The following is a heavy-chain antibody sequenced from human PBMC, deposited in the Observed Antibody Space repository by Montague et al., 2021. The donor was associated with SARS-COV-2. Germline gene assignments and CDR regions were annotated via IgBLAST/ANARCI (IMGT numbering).Heavy chain of an antibody. D-gene: IGHD6-19*01. CDR3: AKQPGAGAVVYWYFDL. J-gene: IGHJ2*01. Sequence: SLRLSCAASGFAFNNFAMTWVRQAPGKGLEWVSSIFGSGAGTYYADSVKGRFTISRDNSKNTLYLQMNSLRAEDTAKYYCAKQPGAGAVVYWYFDLWGRGTAVRVSP. CDR2: IFGSGAGT. V-gene: IGHV3-23*01. CDR1: GFAFNNFA.